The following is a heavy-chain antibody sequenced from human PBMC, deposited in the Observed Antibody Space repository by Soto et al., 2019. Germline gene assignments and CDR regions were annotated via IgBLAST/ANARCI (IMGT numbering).Heavy chain of an antibody. D-gene: IGHD3-3*01. CDR1: GFTFSDYY. CDR3: SKLEGG. V-gene: IGHV3-72*01. J-gene: IGHJ4*02. CDR2: SRNKAKSYTT. Sequence: EEQLVESGGGLVQPGGSLTLSCAASGFTFSDYYMEWVRQAPGKGLEWVARSRNKAKSYTTDYAASVKGRFTISRDLSKNSLYLQMNNLKTEDTAVYYGSKLEGGWGQGTLVTVPS.